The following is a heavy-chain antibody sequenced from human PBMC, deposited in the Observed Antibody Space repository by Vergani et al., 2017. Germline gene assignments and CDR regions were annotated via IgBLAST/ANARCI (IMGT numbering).Heavy chain of an antibody. Sequence: QLQLQESGPGLVKPSETLSLTCTVSGGSVISTDYHWGWIRQPPGKGLEWIGSMDYSGSTSYNPSLESRISISFETPKHQFSLRLTSVTAADTAVYYCASKRGACRAAYCHSYDFWGPGTLVGVSS. CDR1: GGSVISTDYH. V-gene: IGHV4-39*01. CDR3: ASKRGACRAAYCHSYDF. J-gene: IGHJ4*02. CDR2: MDYSGST. D-gene: IGHD2-8*02.